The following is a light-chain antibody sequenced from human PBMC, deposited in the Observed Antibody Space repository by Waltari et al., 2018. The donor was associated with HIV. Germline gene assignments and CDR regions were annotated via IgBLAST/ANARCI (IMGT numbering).Light chain of an antibody. CDR1: SRDVGSYNL. J-gene: IGLJ2*01. CDR2: EVS. Sequence: QSAPTQPASVSGSPGQSITISCTGTSRDVGSYNLVSWYQQHPGQAPKLMIYEVSKRPSGVSNRFSGSKSGNTASLTISGLQAEDEADYYCCSYAGSSTYVVFGGGTKLTVL. CDR3: CSYAGSSTYVV. V-gene: IGLV2-23*02.